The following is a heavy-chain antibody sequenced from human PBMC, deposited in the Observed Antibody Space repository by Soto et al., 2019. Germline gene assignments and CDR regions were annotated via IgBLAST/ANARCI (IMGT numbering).Heavy chain of an antibody. J-gene: IGHJ5*02. Sequence: SVKVSCKASGGTFSSYAISWVRQAPGPGLEWMGGIIPIFGTANYAQKFQGRVTMTTDTSTSTAYMELRSLRSDDTAVYYCARDARSIAAAGRWFDPWGQGTLVTVSS. CDR3: ARDARSIAAAGRWFDP. CDR2: IIPIFGTA. V-gene: IGHV1-69*05. CDR1: GGTFSSYA. D-gene: IGHD6-13*01.